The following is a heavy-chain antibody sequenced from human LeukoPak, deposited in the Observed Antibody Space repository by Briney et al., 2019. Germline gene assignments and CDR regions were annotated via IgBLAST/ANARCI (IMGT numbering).Heavy chain of an antibody. J-gene: IGHJ4*02. D-gene: IGHD3-16*01. CDR3: ARFHGARPPYYFDY. CDR1: GFTFSSYT. V-gene: IGHV3-48*01. CDR2: ISSSSSTI. Sequence: GGSLRLSCAASGFTFSSYTMNWVRQAPGKGLEWVSYISSSSSTIYYADSVKGRFTISRNNAKNSLYLQMNSLRAEDTAVYYCARFHGARPPYYFDYWGQGTLVTVSS.